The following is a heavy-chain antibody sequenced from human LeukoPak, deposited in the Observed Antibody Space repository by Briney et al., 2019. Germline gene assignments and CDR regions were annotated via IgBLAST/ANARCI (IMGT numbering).Heavy chain of an antibody. CDR1: GYTFTNSA. J-gene: IGHJ4*02. V-gene: IGHV1-58*02. CDR2: IVVGGGNT. CDR3: AAGNGDYVFDY. D-gene: IGHD4-17*01. Sequence: GASVKVSCKASGYTFTNSAMQWVRQARGQRLEWIGWIVVGGGNTSYAQKFQERVTITRDMSTSTAYMELSSLRSEDTAVYYCAAGNGDYVFDYWGQGTLVTVSS.